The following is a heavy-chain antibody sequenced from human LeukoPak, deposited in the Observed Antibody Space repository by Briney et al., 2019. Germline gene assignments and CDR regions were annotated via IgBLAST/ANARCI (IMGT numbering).Heavy chain of an antibody. CDR3: ARQKIATMTTRGDSYYGLDV. V-gene: IGHV3-7*01. J-gene: IGHJ6*02. CDR2: IKQDGSEK. Sequence: GGSLRLSCAASGFTFSSYWMSWVRQAPGKGLEWVANIKQDGSEKYYVDSVKGRFTISRDNAKNSLYLQMNSLRAEDSAVYYCARQKIATMTTRGDSYYGLDVWGQGTTVTVSS. D-gene: IGHD4-17*01. CDR1: GFTFSSYW.